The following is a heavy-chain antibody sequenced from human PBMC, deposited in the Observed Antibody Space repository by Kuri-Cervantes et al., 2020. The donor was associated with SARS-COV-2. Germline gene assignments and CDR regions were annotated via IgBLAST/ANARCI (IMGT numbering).Heavy chain of an antibody. V-gene: IGHV4-39*07. CDR2: IYYSGST. Sequence: SETLSLTCTVSGGSISGSSYYWDWIRQPPGKGLEWIGSIYYSGSTNYNPSLKSRVTISVDTSKNQFSLKLSPVTAADTAVYYCARQDSSWTNYYYYYGMDVWGQGTTVTVSS. J-gene: IGHJ6*02. CDR3: ARQDSSWTNYYYYYGMDV. CDR1: GGSISGSSYY. D-gene: IGHD6-13*01.